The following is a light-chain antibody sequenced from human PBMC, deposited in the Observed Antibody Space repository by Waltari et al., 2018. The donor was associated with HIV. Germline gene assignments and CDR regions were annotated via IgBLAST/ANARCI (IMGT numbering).Light chain of an antibody. CDR1: RSAFAPYNY. V-gene: IGLV2-11*01. CDR3: CSYAGSYTWV. CDR2: DVN. Sequence: QSALTQPRSVSGSPGQSVTLSCTATRSAFAPYNYVSWYQQHPGKAPKLMIYDVNNRPSGVPDRFSGSKSGNTASLTISGLQADDEADYYCCSYAGSYTWVFGGGTKVTVL. J-gene: IGLJ3*02.